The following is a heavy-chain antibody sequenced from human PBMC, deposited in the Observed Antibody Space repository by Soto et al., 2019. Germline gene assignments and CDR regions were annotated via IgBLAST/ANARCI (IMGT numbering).Heavy chain of an antibody. CDR1: GYTFTSHV. CDR3: ARVRLGGSGSYYNSYYYYGMDV. D-gene: IGHD3-10*01. J-gene: IGHJ6*02. CDR2: ISAYNGNT. Sequence: ASVKVSCKASGYTFTSHVINWVRQAPGQGLEWMGWISAYNGNTNYAQKLQGRVTMTTDTSTSTAYMELRSLRSDDTAVYYCARVRLGGSGSYYNSYYYYGMDVWGQGTTVTVSS. V-gene: IGHV1-18*04.